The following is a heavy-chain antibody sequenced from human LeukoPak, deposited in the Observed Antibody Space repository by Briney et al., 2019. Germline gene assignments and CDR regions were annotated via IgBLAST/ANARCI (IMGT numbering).Heavy chain of an antibody. Sequence: SETLSLTCTVSGVSISPYYWSWIRQPPGKGLEWIGYVYYSGNTNYNPSLKSRVTISVDTSKNQFSLKLSPVTAADTAVYYCAGLIVGRVLGVWGQGTLVTVSS. D-gene: IGHD3-22*01. CDR2: VYYSGNT. V-gene: IGHV4-59*12. J-gene: IGHJ4*02. CDR3: AGLIVGRVLGV. CDR1: GVSISPYY.